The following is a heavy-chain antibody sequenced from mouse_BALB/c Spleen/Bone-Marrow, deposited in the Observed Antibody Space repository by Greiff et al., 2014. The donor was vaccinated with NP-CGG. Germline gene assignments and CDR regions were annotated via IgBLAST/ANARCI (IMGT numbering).Heavy chain of an antibody. CDR2: IRNKANGYTT. J-gene: IGHJ2*01. CDR3: AGDKGLVFFDY. Sequence: EVQLVESGGGLVQPGGSLRLSCATSGFTFTDYYMNWVRQPPGKALEWLGFIRNKANGYTTEYSASVKVRFTISRDNSQNILYLQMNTLLADDSATYYYAGDKGLVFFDYWGQGTTLTVSS. V-gene: IGHV7-3*02. D-gene: IGHD3-3*01. CDR1: GFTFTDYY.